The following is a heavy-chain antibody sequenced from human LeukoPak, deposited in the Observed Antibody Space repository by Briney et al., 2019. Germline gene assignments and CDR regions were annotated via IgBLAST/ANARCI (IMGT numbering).Heavy chain of an antibody. D-gene: IGHD1-26*01. V-gene: IGHV1-18*01. J-gene: IGHJ5*02. CDR3: ATVPVGATSNP. CDR1: GYTFTNYG. Sequence: ASVKVSCKASGYTFTNYGISWVRQAPGQGLEWMGLISTFSDNTNYAQKLQGRVTMTTDTSTTTAFMELRSLRSDDTAVYYCATVPVGATSNPWGQGTLVTVSS. CDR2: ISTFSDNT.